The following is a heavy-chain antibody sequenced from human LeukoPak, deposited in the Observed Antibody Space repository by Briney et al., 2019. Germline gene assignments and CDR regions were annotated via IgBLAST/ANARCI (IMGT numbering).Heavy chain of an antibody. CDR1: GYSFTSYW. V-gene: IGHV5-51*01. D-gene: IGHD3-16*02. J-gene: IGHJ4*02. CDR2: IYPGDSDT. CDR3: ARPIAATITRRLRLGELSFYFDY. Sequence: GESLKISCKGSGYSFTSYWIVWVRQMPGKGLEWMGIIYPGDSDTRYSPSFQGQVTISADKSISTAYLQWSSLKASDTAMYYCARPIAATITRRLRLGELSFYFDYWGQGTLVTVSS.